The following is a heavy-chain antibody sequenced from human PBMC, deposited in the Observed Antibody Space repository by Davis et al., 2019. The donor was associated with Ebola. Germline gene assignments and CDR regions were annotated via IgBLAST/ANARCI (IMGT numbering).Heavy chain of an antibody. Sequence: ASVKVSCKASGYTFTGYYMHWVRQAPGQGLEWMGWINPNSGGTNYAQKFQGWVTMTRDTSISTAYMELSRLRSDDTAVYYCARDQGSSSWYSFFDYWGQGTLVAVSS. D-gene: IGHD6-13*01. J-gene: IGHJ4*02. CDR2: INPNSGGT. V-gene: IGHV1-2*04. CDR3: ARDQGSSSWYSFFDY. CDR1: GYTFTGYY.